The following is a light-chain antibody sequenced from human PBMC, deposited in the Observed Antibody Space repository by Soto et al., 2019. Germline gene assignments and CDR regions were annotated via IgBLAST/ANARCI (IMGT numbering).Light chain of an antibody. CDR2: SSN. Sequence: QSGLTQPPSASGTPGQRVTISCSGSSSNIGSNSVNWYQQLPGTAPKLLMYSSNQRPSGVPDRFSGSKSGTSASLAISGLQSEDECDYYCAAWDDSLNGVVFGGGTKLTVL. J-gene: IGLJ2*01. CDR3: AAWDDSLNGVV. V-gene: IGLV1-44*01. CDR1: SSNIGSNS.